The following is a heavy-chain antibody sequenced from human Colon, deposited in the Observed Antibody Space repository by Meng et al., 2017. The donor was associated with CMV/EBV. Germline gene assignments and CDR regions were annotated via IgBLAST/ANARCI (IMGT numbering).Heavy chain of an antibody. CDR3: ATSEYSNKFDY. V-gene: IGHV3-9*01. CDR2: ISWNSGSI. Sequence: GGSLRLSCVASGFTFDDYAMHWVRQVPGKGLEWVSGISWNSGSIAYADSVKGRFTISRDNAKNTLHLQMNSLRAEDTAVYYCATSEYSNKFDYWGQGTVVTVSS. D-gene: IGHD2/OR15-2a*01. J-gene: IGHJ4*02. CDR1: GFTFDDYA.